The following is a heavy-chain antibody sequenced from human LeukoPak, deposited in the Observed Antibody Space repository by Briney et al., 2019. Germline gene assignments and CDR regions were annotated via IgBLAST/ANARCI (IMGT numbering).Heavy chain of an antibody. CDR1: GFTFSSYA. CDR2: ISGSGGST. CDR3: AKDGRYCSSTSCQTLVDY. D-gene: IGHD2-2*01. V-gene: IGHV3-23*01. Sequence: PGGSLRLSCAASGFTFSSYAMSWVRQAPGKRLEWVSAISGSGGSTYYADSVKGRFTISRDNSKNTLYLQMNSLRAEDTAVYYCAKDGRYCSSTSCQTLVDYWGQGTLVTVSS. J-gene: IGHJ4*02.